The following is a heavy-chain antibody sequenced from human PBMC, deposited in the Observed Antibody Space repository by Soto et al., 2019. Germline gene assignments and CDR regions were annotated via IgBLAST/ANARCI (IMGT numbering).Heavy chain of an antibody. J-gene: IGHJ5*02. D-gene: IGHD1-26*01. V-gene: IGHV1-69*13. CDR2: IIPIFGTA. CDR3: AREVGATTGSWFDP. CDR1: GGTFSSYA. Sequence: SVKVSCKASGGTFSSYAISWVRQAPGQGLEWMGGIIPIFGTANYAQKFQGRVTITADESTSTAYMELSSLRSEDTAVYYCAREVGATTGSWFDPWGQGTRVTVSS.